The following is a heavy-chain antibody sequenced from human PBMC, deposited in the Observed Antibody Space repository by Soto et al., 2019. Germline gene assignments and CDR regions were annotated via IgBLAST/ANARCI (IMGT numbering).Heavy chain of an antibody. D-gene: IGHD2-2*02. V-gene: IGHV4-39*01. CDR2: IYYSGST. J-gene: IGHJ4*02. CDR1: GGSISSSSYY. CDR3: ARPVDNCSSTSCYTFFDY. Sequence: QLQLQESGPGLVKPSETLSLTCTVSGGSISSSSYYWGWIRQPPGKGLEWIGSIYYSGSTYYNPYLKSRVTIYVDTSKNQFSLKLSSVTAADTAVYYCARPVDNCSSTSCYTFFDYWGQGTLVTVSS.